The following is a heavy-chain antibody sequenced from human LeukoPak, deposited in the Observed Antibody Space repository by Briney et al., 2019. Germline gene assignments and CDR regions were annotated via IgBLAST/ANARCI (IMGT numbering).Heavy chain of an antibody. Sequence: GESLKISCKGSGYSCTSYWIGWVRQMPGKGLEWIGIIYPGDSDTRYSPSFQGQVTISADKSINTAYLQWSSLKASDTALYYCARHVVMATGRYLDYWGQGTLVTVSS. V-gene: IGHV5-51*01. CDR1: GYSCTSYW. CDR2: IYPGDSDT. D-gene: IGHD3-16*01. CDR3: ARHVVMATGRYLDY. J-gene: IGHJ4*02.